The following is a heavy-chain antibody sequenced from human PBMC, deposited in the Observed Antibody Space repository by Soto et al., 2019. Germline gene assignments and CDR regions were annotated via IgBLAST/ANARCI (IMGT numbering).Heavy chain of an antibody. CDR3: EAEMTFGKLSVV. D-gene: IGHD3-16*02. CDR2: ISAYNGNT. J-gene: IGHJ6*02. CDR1: GYTFTSYC. V-gene: IGHV1-18*01. Sequence: ASVKVSCKASGYTFTSYCISWVRQSPVQGLEWMGWISAYNGNTNYAQKLQGRVTMTTDTSTSTVYMQLISLRLDDTAVYYCEAEMTFGKLSVVWGQGTTVTVSS.